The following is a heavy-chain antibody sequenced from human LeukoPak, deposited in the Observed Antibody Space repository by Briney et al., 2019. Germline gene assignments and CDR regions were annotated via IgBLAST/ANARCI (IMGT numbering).Heavy chain of an antibody. CDR1: GGSISNYY. D-gene: IGHD4-23*01. CDR2: IYYSGST. Sequence: PSETLSLTCTVSGGSISNYYWSWIRQPPGKGLEWIGYIYYSGSTYYNPSLKSRVTISVDTSKNQFSLKLSSVTAADTAVYYCARDGYGGQFGIWGQGTMVTVSS. J-gene: IGHJ3*02. V-gene: IGHV4-59*12. CDR3: ARDGYGGQFGI.